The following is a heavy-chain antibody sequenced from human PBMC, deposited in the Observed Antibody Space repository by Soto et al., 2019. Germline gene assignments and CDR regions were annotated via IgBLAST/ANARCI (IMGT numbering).Heavy chain of an antibody. J-gene: IGHJ3*02. D-gene: IGHD3-3*01. V-gene: IGHV1-2*02. CDR3: ARGGGVGVAGSAAFDM. CDR1: GYPVTAYY. Sequence: QLHLVQSGAVVKKPGASVTVSCSASGYPVTAYYMHWVRQAPGRGLEWMGGINPATGAAKYTQTVPGRGTMTRDPSTSTVFMELSGLTSEAPAVFYCARGGGVGVAGSAAFDMWGQGTLVTVSS. CDR2: INPATGAA.